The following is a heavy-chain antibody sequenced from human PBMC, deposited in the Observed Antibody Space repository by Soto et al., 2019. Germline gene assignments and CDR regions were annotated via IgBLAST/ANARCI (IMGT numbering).Heavy chain of an antibody. V-gene: IGHV3-23*01. Sequence: PGGSLRLSCAASGFTFTNYAMTWVRQAPEKGLEWVSVISDSGGSTFYADSVKGRFTISRDNSKNTLYLQMNSLRAEDTAVYYCAKDYYDFWSGYFGQTYGMDVWGQGTTVTVSS. J-gene: IGHJ6*02. CDR1: GFTFTNYA. CDR3: AKDYYDFWSGYFGQTYGMDV. D-gene: IGHD3-3*01. CDR2: ISDSGGST.